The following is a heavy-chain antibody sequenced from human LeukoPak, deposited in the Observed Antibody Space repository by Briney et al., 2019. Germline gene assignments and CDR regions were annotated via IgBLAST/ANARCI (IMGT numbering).Heavy chain of an antibody. J-gene: IGHJ6*02. CDR3: ARDFAVVTATSDYYYYGMDV. CDR2: INPNSGGT. D-gene: IGHD2-21*02. CDR1: GYTFTGYC. V-gene: IGHV1-2*02. Sequence: ASVKVSCKASGYTFTGYCMHWVRQAPRQGLEWMGWINPNSGGTNYAQKFQGRVTMTRDTSTSAAYMELSRLRSDDTAVYYCARDFAVVTATSDYYYYGMDVWGQGTTVTVSS.